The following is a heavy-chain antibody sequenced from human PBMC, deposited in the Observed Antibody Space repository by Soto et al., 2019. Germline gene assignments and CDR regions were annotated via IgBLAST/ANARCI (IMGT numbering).Heavy chain of an antibody. D-gene: IGHD5-12*01. CDR3: ARVKLGRRDGYNLMGYWYFDL. CDR1: GGTFSSYA. CDR2: IIPIFGTA. V-gene: IGHV1-69*06. J-gene: IGHJ2*01. Sequence: QVQLVQSGAEVKKPGSSVKVSCKASGGTFSSYAISWVRQAPGQGLEWMGGIIPIFGTANYAQKFQGRVTITAAKATSTAYMELSSLRSEDTAVYYCARVKLGRRDGYNLMGYWYFDLWGRGTLVTVSS.